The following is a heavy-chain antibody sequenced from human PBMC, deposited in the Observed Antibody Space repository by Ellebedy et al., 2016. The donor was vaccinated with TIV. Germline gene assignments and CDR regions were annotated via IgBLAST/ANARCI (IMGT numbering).Heavy chain of an antibody. V-gene: IGHV1-2*04. D-gene: IGHD2-15*01. J-gene: IGHJ4*02. CDR2: INPNSGGT. CDR3: ARGPRGPCSGGSCYLNY. CDR1: GYTFTGYY. Sequence: ASVKVSCXASGYTFTGYYMHWVRQAPGQGLEWMGWINPNSGGTNYAQKFQGWVTMTRDTSISTAYMELSRLRSDDTAVYYCARGPRGPCSGGSCYLNYWGQGTLVTVSS.